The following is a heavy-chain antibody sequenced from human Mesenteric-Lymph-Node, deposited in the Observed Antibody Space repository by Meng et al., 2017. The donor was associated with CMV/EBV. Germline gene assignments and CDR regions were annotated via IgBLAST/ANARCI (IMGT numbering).Heavy chain of an antibody. D-gene: IGHD6-19*01. CDR2: IKQDGSEK. Sequence: GESLKISCAASGFTFSSYWMSWVRQAPGKGLEWVANIKQDGSEKYYVDSVKGRFTISRDNAKNSLYLQMNSLRAEDTAVYYCARKYSSNWHLDAFDMWGQGTTVTVSS. CDR1: GFTFSSYW. V-gene: IGHV3-7*01. CDR3: ARKYSSNWHLDAFDM. J-gene: IGHJ3*02.